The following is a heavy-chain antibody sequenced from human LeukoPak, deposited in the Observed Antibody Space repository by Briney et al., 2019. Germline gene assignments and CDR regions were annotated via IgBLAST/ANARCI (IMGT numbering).Heavy chain of an antibody. CDR1: GFTFSTYS. CDR2: ISRDSVYI. V-gene: IGHV3-21*01. Sequence: GGSLRLSCAASGFTFSTYSMNWVRQAPGKGLEWVSSISRDSVYIYYVDSVKGRFTISRDNAKDSLYLQMNSLRAEDTATYYCARHRDTSSGYFGYWGQGALVTVSS. CDR3: ARHRDTSSGYFGY. J-gene: IGHJ4*01. D-gene: IGHD3-22*01.